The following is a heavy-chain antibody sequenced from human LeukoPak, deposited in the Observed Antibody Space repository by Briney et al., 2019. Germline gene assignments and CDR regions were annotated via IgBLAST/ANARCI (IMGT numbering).Heavy chain of an antibody. V-gene: IGHV4-34*01. Sequence: SETLSLTCAVYGVSFSGYYWSWIRQPPGKGLEWIGEINHSGSTNYNPSLKSRVTISVDTSKNQFSLKLSSVTAADTAVYYCAKGPFPLSGYVDYWGQGTLVTVSS. J-gene: IGHJ4*02. CDR1: GVSFSGYY. CDR3: AKGPFPLSGYVDY. CDR2: INHSGST. D-gene: IGHD1-26*01.